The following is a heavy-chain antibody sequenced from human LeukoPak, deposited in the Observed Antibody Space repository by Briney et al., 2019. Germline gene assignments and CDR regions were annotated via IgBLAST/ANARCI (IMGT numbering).Heavy chain of an antibody. V-gene: IGHV4-34*01. CDR1: GDSLNDSY. J-gene: IGHJ4*02. CDR3: ARVSDIMISFGGAISYFDY. D-gene: IGHD3-16*02. Sequence: SETLSLTCTLYGDSLNDSYWSWIRQPPGKGLEWIGEINHSGGTRYTPSLWSRLTISIDTSKNKFSLQLTSVPAADTGVYFCARVSDIMISFGGAISYFDYWGQGALVTVSS. CDR2: INHSGGT.